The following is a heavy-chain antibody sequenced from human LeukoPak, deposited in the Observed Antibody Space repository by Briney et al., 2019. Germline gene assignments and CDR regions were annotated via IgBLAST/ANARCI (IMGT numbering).Heavy chain of an antibody. CDR3: ARGSSSWYFYAFDP. CDR2: IYYSGST. J-gene: IGHJ5*02. D-gene: IGHD6-13*01. CDR1: GGSISSGGYY. V-gene: IGHV4-61*08. Sequence: PSETLSLTCTVSGGSISSGGYYWSWIRQPPGKGLEWIGYIYYSGSTNYNPSLKSRVTISVDTSKNQFSLKLSSVTAADTAVYYCARGSSSWYFYAFDPWGQGTLVTVSS.